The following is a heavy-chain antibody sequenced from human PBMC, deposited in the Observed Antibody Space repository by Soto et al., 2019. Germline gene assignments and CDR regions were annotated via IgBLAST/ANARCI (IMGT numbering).Heavy chain of an antibody. Sequence: GGSLRLSCAASGFTFSDYYMNWIRQAPGKGLEWVSYIRSSGTSTYYADSVKGRFTISRDNAKNSLYLQMNSLRAEDTAVYYCAGSNKNAPGRMDVWGQGTTVTVSS. CDR2: IRSSGTST. V-gene: IGHV3-11*01. CDR3: AGSNKNAPGRMDV. CDR1: GFTFSDYY. J-gene: IGHJ6*02. D-gene: IGHD3-10*01.